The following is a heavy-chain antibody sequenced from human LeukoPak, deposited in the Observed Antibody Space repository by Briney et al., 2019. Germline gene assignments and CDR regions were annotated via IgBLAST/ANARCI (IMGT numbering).Heavy chain of an antibody. V-gene: IGHV1-2*02. CDR2: INPNSGST. Sequence: ASVKVSCKASGYTFTGYYMHWVRQAPGQGLEWMGWINPNSGSTNYAQKFQGRVTMTRDTSISTAYMELSRLRSDDTAVYYRASSGPTIFGVVILDAFDIWGQGTMVTVSS. CDR3: ASSGPTIFGVVILDAFDI. D-gene: IGHD3-3*01. J-gene: IGHJ3*02. CDR1: GYTFTGYY.